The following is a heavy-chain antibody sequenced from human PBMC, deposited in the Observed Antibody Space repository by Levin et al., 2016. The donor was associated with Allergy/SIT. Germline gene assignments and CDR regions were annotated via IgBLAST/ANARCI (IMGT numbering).Heavy chain of an antibody. Sequence: WVRQAPGQGLEWMGIINPSGGSTSYAQKFQGRVTMTRDTSTSTVYMELSSLRSEDTAVYYCARGLGMATILYYYYGMDVWGQGTTVTVSS. J-gene: IGHJ6*02. CDR2: INPSGGST. CDR3: ARGLGMATILYYYYGMDV. D-gene: IGHD5-24*01. V-gene: IGHV1-46*01.